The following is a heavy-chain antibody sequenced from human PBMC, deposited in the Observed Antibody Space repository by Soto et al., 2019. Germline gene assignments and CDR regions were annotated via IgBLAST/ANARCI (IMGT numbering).Heavy chain of an antibody. CDR2: IYYSGMT. V-gene: IGHV4-31*03. J-gene: IGHJ4*02. D-gene: IGHD5-18*01. Sequence: PSETLSLTCTVSGVSVSTGGYFWTWIRQHPGKGLEWIGNIYYSGMTYYTPSLRGRVSISLDPSESQFSLKLNSVTAADTAVYYCARDSSGPGYSYGKFDYWGQGALVTVSS. CDR3: ARDSSGPGYSYGKFDY. CDR1: GVSVSTGGYF.